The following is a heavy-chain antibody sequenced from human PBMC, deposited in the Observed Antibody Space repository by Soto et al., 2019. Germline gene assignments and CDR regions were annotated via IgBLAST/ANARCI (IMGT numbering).Heavy chain of an antibody. J-gene: IGHJ4*02. CDR2: IYPGDSDT. CDR3: ARGPYYYDSSGYYDPFLGYFDY. D-gene: IGHD3-22*01. CDR1: GYSFTSYW. Sequence: EVQLVQSGAEVKKPGESLKISCKGSGYSFTSYWIGWVRQMPGKGLEWMGIIYPGDSDTRYSPSFQGQVTISADKSISTAYLQWSSLKASDTAMYYCARGPYYYDSSGYYDPFLGYFDYWGQGTLVTVSS. V-gene: IGHV5-51*01.